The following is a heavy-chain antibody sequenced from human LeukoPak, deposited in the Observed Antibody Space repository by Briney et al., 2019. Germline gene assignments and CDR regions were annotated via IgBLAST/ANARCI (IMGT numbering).Heavy chain of an antibody. CDR3: ARPTHRLTVTTPIDY. V-gene: IGHV1-2*02. J-gene: IGHJ4*02. Sequence: ASVKVSCKPSGYTFTGFYIHWVRQAPGQGLEWMGWINPYTGATKYSQNFSGRVTMTRDTSISTAYMELSSLKSDDTAVYYCARPTHRLTVTTPIDYWGQGTLVTVSS. CDR2: INPYTGAT. D-gene: IGHD4-17*01. CDR1: GYTFTGFY.